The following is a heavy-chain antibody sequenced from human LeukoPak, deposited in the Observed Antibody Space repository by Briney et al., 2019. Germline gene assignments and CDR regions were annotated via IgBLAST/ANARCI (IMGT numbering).Heavy chain of an antibody. V-gene: IGHV6-1*01. D-gene: IGHD2-15*01. CDR1: GDSASSNSAA. J-gene: IGHJ4*02. CDR3: ARVSCSGGSCYSDFDY. Sequence: SQTLSLTCAISGDSASSNSAAWNWIRQSPSRGLEWLGRTYYRSKWYNDYAVSVKSRITINPDTSKKQFSLQLNSVTPEDTAVYYCARVSCSGGSCYSDFDYWGQGTLVTVSS. CDR2: TYYRSKWYN.